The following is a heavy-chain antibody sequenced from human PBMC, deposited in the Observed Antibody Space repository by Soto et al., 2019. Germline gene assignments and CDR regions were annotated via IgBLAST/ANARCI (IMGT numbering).Heavy chain of an antibody. CDR2: IIPIFGTA. J-gene: IGHJ4*02. CDR1: GGTFSSYA. D-gene: IGHD5-12*01. Sequence: ASVKVSCKASGGTFSSYAISWVRQAPGQGLEWMGGIIPIFGTANYAQKFQGRVTITADESTSTAYMELSSLRSEDTAVYYCARGRTRGPLYYFDYWGQGTLVTVSS. CDR3: ARGRTRGPLYYFDY. V-gene: IGHV1-69*13.